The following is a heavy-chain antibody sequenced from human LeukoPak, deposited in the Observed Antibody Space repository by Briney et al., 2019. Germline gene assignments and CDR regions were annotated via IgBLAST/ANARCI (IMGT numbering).Heavy chain of an antibody. D-gene: IGHD5-24*01. V-gene: IGHV3-21*01. CDR2: ISSSSSYI. J-gene: IGHJ3*02. CDR1: GFTFSSYS. CDR3: ARDLDGYNYPGDAFDI. Sequence: PGGSLRLSCAASGFTFSSYSMNWVRQAPGKGLEWVSSISSSSSYIYYADSVKGRFTISRDNAKNSLYLQMNSLRAEDTAVYYCARDLDGYNYPGDAFDIWGQGTMVTVSS.